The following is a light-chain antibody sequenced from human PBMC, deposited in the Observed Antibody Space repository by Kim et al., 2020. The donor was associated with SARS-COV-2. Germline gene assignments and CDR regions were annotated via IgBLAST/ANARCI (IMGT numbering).Light chain of an antibody. CDR3: QQYYTTRT. CDR1: QSVLYSSNNKNY. CDR2: WAS. V-gene: IGKV4-1*01. J-gene: IGKJ1*01. Sequence: DIVMTQSPDSLAVPLGERATINCKSSQSVLYSSNNKNYLAWYQQKPGQPPKLLIYWASTRESGVPDRFGGSGSGTDFTVTISSLQAEDVAVYYCQQYYTTRTFGQGTKVDIK.